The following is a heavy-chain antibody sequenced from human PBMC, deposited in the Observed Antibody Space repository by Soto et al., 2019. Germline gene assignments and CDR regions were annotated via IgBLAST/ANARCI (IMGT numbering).Heavy chain of an antibody. J-gene: IGHJ5*02. D-gene: IGHD2-21*01. CDR1: GFTFSNYG. V-gene: IGHV3-23*01. CDR2: SISGGNT. CDR3: AKAPSADGKGGAGALRS. Sequence: EVQLLESGGGLVQPGGSLRLSCAASGFTFSNYGMSWVRQAPGKGLEWVSSISGGNTFYAGSVKGRFTISRDNSKNTLDLQMKSLTAEDTAVEYCAKAPSADGKGGAGALRSWGQGTLVTVSS.